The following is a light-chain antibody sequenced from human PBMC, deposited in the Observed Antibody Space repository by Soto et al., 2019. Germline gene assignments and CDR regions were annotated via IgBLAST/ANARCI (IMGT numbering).Light chain of an antibody. V-gene: IGKV3D-15*01. Sequence: EIVMTQSPATLSVSPGERVTLSCRASQRVSSTYLAWYQQKPGQAPRLLIYGTSSRATGIPTRFSGSGSGTDFTLSINSLQAEDVAVYYCQQYFSAPLTFGGGTKVDIK. CDR2: GTS. CDR3: QQYFSAPLT. CDR1: QRVSSTY. J-gene: IGKJ4*01.